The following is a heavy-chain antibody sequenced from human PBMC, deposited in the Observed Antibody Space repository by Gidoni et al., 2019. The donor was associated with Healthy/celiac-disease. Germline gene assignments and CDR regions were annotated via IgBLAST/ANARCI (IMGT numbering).Heavy chain of an antibody. D-gene: IGHD6-19*01. CDR3: ATGLTRTVAGYFDY. CDR2: ISVSGGST. V-gene: IGHV3-23*01. J-gene: IGHJ4*02. CDR1: GFTFSSYA. Sequence: EVQLLESGGGLVQPGGSLRLACAASGFTFSSYAMSWVRQAPGKWLEWVSAISVSGGSTYYADSVKGRFTISRDNSKNTLYLQMNSLRAEDTAVYYCATGLTRTVAGYFDYWGQGTLVTVSS.